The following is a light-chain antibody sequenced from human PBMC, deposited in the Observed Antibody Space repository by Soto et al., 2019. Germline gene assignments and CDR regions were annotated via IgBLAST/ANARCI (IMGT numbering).Light chain of an antibody. Sequence: IQMTQAPSSLSASVGDRVTITCRVSQSISSYLNWYQQKPGKAPKLLIYAASSLQSGVPSRFSGSGSGTDFTLTISSLQPEDFATYYCQQSYSTPRLTFGGGTKVDIK. CDR3: QQSYSTPRLT. V-gene: IGKV1-39*01. CDR2: AAS. CDR1: QSISSY. J-gene: IGKJ4*01.